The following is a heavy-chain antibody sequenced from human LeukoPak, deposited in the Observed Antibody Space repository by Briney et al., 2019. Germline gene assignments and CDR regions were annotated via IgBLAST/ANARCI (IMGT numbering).Heavy chain of an antibody. V-gene: IGHV4-39*07. D-gene: IGHD3-22*01. Sequence: PSETLSLTCTVSGGSISSSSYYWGWIRQPPGKGLEWIGSIYYSGSTYYNPSLKSRVTISVDTSKNQFSLKLSSVTAADTAVYYCARVRRRGGMIVVREQHWFDPWGQGTLVTVSS. CDR2: IYYSGST. CDR1: GGSISSSSYY. CDR3: ARVRRRGGMIVVREQHWFDP. J-gene: IGHJ5*02.